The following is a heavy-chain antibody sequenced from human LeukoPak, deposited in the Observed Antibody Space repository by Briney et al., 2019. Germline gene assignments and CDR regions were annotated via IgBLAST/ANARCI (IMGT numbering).Heavy chain of an antibody. CDR1: GGSFSGYY. J-gene: IGHJ3*02. D-gene: IGHD2-2*02. CDR2: INHSGST. V-gene: IGHV4-34*01. Sequence: PSETLSLTCAVYGGSFSGYYWSWIRQPPGKGLEWIGEINHSGSTNYNPSLKSRVTISVDTSKNQFSLKLSSVTAADTAVYYCARGEYCSSTSCYSLLDAFDIWGQGTMVTVSS. CDR3: ARGEYCSSTSCYSLLDAFDI.